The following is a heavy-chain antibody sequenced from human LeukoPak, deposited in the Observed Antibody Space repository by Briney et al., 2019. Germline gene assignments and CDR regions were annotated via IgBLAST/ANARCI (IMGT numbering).Heavy chain of an antibody. CDR1: GFTFSSYW. D-gene: IGHD3-3*01. Sequence: PGGSLRLSCAASGFTFSSYWMSWVRQAPGKGLEWVSAISGSGGSTYYADSVKGRFTISRDNSKNTLYLQMNSLRAEDTAVYYCAKGLIRFLEWLLSPLDYGMDVWGQGTTVTVSS. CDR2: ISGSGGST. V-gene: IGHV3-23*01. J-gene: IGHJ6*02. CDR3: AKGLIRFLEWLLSPLDYGMDV.